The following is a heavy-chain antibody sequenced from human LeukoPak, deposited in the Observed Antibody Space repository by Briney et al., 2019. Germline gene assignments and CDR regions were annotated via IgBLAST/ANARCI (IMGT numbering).Heavy chain of an antibody. Sequence: GGSLRLSCAASGFTFSGSAMHWVRQASGKGLEWVGRTTNKANSYTTEYAASVKGRFTISRDDSKNSLYLQMNSLKTEDTAVYYCARDHYGVQYYYWGQGTLVTVSS. D-gene: IGHD4-17*01. J-gene: IGHJ4*02. V-gene: IGHV3-72*01. CDR2: TTNKANSYTT. CDR1: GFTFSGSA. CDR3: ARDHYGVQYYY.